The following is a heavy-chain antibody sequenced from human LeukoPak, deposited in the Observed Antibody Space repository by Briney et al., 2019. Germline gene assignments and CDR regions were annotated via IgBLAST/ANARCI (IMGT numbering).Heavy chain of an antibody. CDR2: INPNSGGT. V-gene: IGHV1-2*02. D-gene: IGHD4-17*01. CDR3: ARDSYGDYPYYYYGMDV. J-gene: IGHJ6*02. Sequence: EASVKVSCKASGYTFTVYYMHWVRPAPGQGLAWMGWINPNSGGTNYAQKLQGRVTMTRDTSISTAYMELSRLRSDDTAVYYCARDSYGDYPYYYYGMDVWGQGTTVTVSS. CDR1: GYTFTVYY.